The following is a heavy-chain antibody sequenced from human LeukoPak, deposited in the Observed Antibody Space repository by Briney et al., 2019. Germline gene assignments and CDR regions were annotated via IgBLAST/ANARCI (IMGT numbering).Heavy chain of an antibody. CDR2: ISFNGNDK. J-gene: IGHJ4*02. D-gene: IGHD2-8*01. V-gene: IGHV3-30*03. Sequence: GGSLRLSCAASGFGLGSYNMYWVRQAPGKGLEWVTLISFNGNDKKYADSVKGRLTVSRDNSRNTVFLQMNSLRPEDTALYYCARVYGGEIDYWGQGTQVTVSS. CDR3: ARVYGGEIDY. CDR1: GFGLGSYN.